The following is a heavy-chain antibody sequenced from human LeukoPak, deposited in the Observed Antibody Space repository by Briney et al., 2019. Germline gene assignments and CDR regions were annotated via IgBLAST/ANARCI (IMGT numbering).Heavy chain of an antibody. D-gene: IGHD3-16*02. CDR1: GFTFSGSA. Sequence: GGSLRLSCAASGFTFSGSAMHWVRQASGKGLEWVGRIRSKANSYATAYAASVKGRFTISRDDSKNTAYLQMNSLKTEDTAVHYCTSFDWDYVWGSYRPLWGQGTLVTVSS. J-gene: IGHJ4*02. V-gene: IGHV3-73*01. CDR3: TSFDWDYVWGSYRPL. CDR2: IRSKANSYAT.